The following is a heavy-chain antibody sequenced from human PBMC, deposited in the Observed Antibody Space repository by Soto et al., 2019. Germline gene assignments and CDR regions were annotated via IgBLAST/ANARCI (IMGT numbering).Heavy chain of an antibody. D-gene: IGHD3-10*01. CDR3: ARHFVAVVIKGWGY. CDR1: GGSIDRSNYY. V-gene: IGHV4-39*01. J-gene: IGHJ4*02. Sequence: SETLSLTCNVSGGSIDRSNYYWDWLRQPPGKGLEWIGTTYYNGNAYYNPSLKSRVSMSVDTSKNQFSLKLVSVTAADTAVYYCARHFVAVVIKGWGYWGQGTLVTV. CDR2: TYYNGNA.